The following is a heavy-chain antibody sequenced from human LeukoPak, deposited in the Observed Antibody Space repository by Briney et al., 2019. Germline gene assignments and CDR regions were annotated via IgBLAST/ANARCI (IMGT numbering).Heavy chain of an antibody. V-gene: IGHV1-18*01. D-gene: IGHD3-10*01. CDR1: GYSFLNYD. J-gene: IGHJ4*02. CDR3: ARDMSGSGSYRY. Sequence: ASVKVSCKASGYSFLNYDMNWLRQAPGQGLEWMGWISAYNGNTNYAQKLQGRVTMTTDTSTSTAYMELRSLTSDDTAVYYCARDMSGSGSYRYWGQGTLVTVSS. CDR2: ISAYNGNT.